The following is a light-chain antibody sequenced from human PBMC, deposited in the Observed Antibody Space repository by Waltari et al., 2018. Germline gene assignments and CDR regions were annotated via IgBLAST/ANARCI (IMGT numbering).Light chain of an antibody. J-gene: IGLJ2*01. CDR2: DVS. CDR3: SSYTSSSTLVV. CDR1: SSDGGGSNY. V-gene: IGLV2-14*03. Sequence: QSALTQPASVSGSPGQSITISCTGTSSDGGGSNYVSWYQQHPGKAPKLMIYDVSNRPSGVSNRFSGSKSGNTASLTISGLQAEDEADYYCSSYTSSSTLVVFGGGTKLTVL.